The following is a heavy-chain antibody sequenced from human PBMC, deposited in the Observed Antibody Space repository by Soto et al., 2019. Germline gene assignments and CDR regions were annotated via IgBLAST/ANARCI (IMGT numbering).Heavy chain of an antibody. V-gene: IGHV4-4*07. D-gene: IGHD1-1*01. Sequence: SETLSLTRTVSGGSISSYYWSWIRQPAGKGLEWIGRIYTSGSTNYNPSLKSRVTMSVDTSKNQFSLKLSSVTATDTAVYYCARARNWNPYAFDIWGQGTMVTVSS. CDR1: GGSISSYY. CDR3: ARARNWNPYAFDI. J-gene: IGHJ3*02. CDR2: IYTSGST.